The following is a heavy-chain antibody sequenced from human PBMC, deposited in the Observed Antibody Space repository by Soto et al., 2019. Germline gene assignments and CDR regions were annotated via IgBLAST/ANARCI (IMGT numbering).Heavy chain of an antibody. CDR3: ARDYYKYYDCSGNYRSPAY. CDR2: ISYDGSDK. D-gene: IGHD3-22*01. J-gene: IGHJ4*02. V-gene: IGHV3-30-3*01. CDR1: GFTFSSYA. Sequence: GGSLRLSCAASGFTFSSYAMHWVRQAPGKGLEWVALISYDGSDKDYADSVKGRFTISRDNSRNTLFLQMNSLRAEDTAVYYCARDYYKYYDCSGNYRSPAYWGQGTMVTVSS.